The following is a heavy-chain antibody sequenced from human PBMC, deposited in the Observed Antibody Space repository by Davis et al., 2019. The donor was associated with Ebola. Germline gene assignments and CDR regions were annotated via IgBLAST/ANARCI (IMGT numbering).Heavy chain of an antibody. CDR3: AYSSSWDFDY. CDR2: INPNSGGT. CDR1: GYTFTGYY. D-gene: IGHD6-13*01. J-gene: IGHJ4*02. Sequence: ASVKVSCKASGYTFTGYYMHWVRQAPGQGLEWMGWINPNSGGTNYAQKFQGWVTMTRDTSTSTVHMELSSLRSEDTAVYYCAYSSSWDFDYWGQGTLVTVSS. V-gene: IGHV1-2*04.